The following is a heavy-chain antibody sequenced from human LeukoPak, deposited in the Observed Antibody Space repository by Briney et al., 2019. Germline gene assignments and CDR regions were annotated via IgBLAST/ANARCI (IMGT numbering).Heavy chain of an antibody. Sequence: ASVKVSCKASGGTFSSYAISWVRQAPGQGLEWMGWISAYNGNTNYAQKLQGRVTMTTDTSTSTAQMELRSLRSDDTAVYYCAYTARITIFGVVERGFDYWGQGTLVTVSS. CDR1: GGTFSSYA. CDR2: ISAYNGNT. V-gene: IGHV1-18*01. CDR3: AYTARITIFGVVERGFDY. D-gene: IGHD3-3*01. J-gene: IGHJ4*02.